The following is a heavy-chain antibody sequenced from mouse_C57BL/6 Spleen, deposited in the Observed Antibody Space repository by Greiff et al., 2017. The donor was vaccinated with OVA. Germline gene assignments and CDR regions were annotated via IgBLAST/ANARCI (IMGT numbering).Heavy chain of an antibody. J-gene: IGHJ1*03. Sequence: EAQLQQSEGGLVQPGSSMKLSCTASGFTFSDYYMAWVRQVPEKGLEWVANINYDGSSTYYLDSLKSRFIISRDNAKNILYLQMSSLKSEDTATYYCAREGLGWVYFDVWGTGTTVTVSS. V-gene: IGHV5-16*01. D-gene: IGHD2-3*01. CDR3: AREGLGWVYFDV. CDR1: GFTFSDYY. CDR2: INYDGSST.